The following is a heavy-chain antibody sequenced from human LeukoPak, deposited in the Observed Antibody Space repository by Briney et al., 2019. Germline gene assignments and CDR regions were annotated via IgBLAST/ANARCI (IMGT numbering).Heavy chain of an antibody. D-gene: IGHD2-2*02. Sequence: SETLSLTCTVSGGSISSSSYYWGWIRQPPGKGLEWIGSIYYSGSTYYNPSLKSRVTISVDTSKNQFSLKLSSVTAADTAVYYWARPPGFQLLDLEYWGQGTLVTVSS. J-gene: IGHJ4*02. V-gene: IGHV4-39*01. CDR2: IYYSGST. CDR1: GGSISSSSYY. CDR3: ARPPGFQLLDLEY.